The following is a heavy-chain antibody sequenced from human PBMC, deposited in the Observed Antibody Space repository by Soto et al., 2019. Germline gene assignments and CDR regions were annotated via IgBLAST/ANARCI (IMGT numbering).Heavy chain of an antibody. D-gene: IGHD6-6*01. Sequence: QVQLVESGGGVVQPGRSLRLSCAASGFTFSSYGMHWVRQAPGKGLEWVAVISSDGSNKYYADSVKGRFTISRDNSKNTLYLQRNSLRAEDTAVYYCAKDKEIAARISSFDYWGQGTLVTVSS. CDR3: AKDKEIAARISSFDY. V-gene: IGHV3-30*18. CDR1: GFTFSSYG. CDR2: ISSDGSNK. J-gene: IGHJ4*02.